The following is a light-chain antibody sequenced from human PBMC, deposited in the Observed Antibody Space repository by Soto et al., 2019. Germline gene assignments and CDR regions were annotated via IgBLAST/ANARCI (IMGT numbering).Light chain of an antibody. CDR3: QTWDSGIQV. V-gene: IGLV4-69*01. CDR2: LDSDGSH. Sequence: QLVLTQSPSASASLGTSVKFTCTLNSGHSDYAIAWHQQRPEKGPRFLMKLDSDGSHTKGAGIPDRFSGSSSGAERFLTISSLQSEDEADYYCQTWDSGIQVFGGGTQLTVL. CDR1: SGHSDYA. J-gene: IGLJ7*01.